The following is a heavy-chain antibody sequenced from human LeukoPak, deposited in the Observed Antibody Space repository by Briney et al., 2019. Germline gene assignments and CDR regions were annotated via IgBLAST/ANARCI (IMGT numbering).Heavy chain of an antibody. CDR2: IIPIFGTA. CDR3: ATQPQYCSSTSCYSDY. J-gene: IGHJ4*02. D-gene: IGHD2-2*01. Sequence: SVKVSCKASGGTFSNYAISWVRQAPGQGLEWMGGIIPIFGTANYAQKFQGRVTITADESTSTAYMELSSLRSEDTAVYYCATQPQYCSSTSCYSDYWGQGTLVTVSS. CDR1: GGTFSNYA. V-gene: IGHV1-69*01.